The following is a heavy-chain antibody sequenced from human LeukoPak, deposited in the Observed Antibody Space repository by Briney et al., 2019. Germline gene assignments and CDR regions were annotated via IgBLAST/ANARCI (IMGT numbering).Heavy chain of an antibody. CDR1: GGTFSSYA. CDR3: ARDNSVRDEAWWFSP. D-gene: IGHD5-24*01. CDR2: ISPSGAST. Sequence: ASVKVSCKASGGTFSSYAISWVRQAPGQGPEWMGVISPSGASTTYAQTFQGRVTLTRDMSTSTDYLELSSLRSEDTAVYYRARDNSVRDEAWWFSPWGQGTLVTVSS. J-gene: IGHJ5*02. V-gene: IGHV1-46*01.